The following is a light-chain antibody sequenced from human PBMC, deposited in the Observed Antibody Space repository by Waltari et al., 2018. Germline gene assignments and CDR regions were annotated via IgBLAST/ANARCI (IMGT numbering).Light chain of an antibody. J-gene: IGKJ1*01. CDR1: QSVTTN. CDR2: GAS. CDR3: QQYNDWPPWT. Sequence: EIVMTQSPASLSLSQGERATLSCRASQSVTTNLAWYQQKPGQAPRPLIYGASTRAAGIPVRFSGSGSGTEFTLTVSGLQSEDFAIYYCQQYNDWPPWTFGQGTKVEIK. V-gene: IGKV3-15*01.